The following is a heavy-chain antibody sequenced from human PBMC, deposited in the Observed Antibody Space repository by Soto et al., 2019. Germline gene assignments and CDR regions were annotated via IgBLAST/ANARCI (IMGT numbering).Heavy chain of an antibody. CDR3: ARDGGYCSSTSCYTHYYYGMYV. V-gene: IGHV4-59*01. J-gene: IGHJ6*02. CDR1: GGSISSYY. D-gene: IGHD2-2*02. CDR2: IYYSGST. Sequence: SETLSLTCTVSGGSISSYYWSWIRQPPGKGLEWIGYIYYSGSTNYNPSLKSRVTISVDTSKNQFSLKLSSVTAADTAVYYCARDGGYCSSTSCYTHYYYGMYVWGQGTKVTVS.